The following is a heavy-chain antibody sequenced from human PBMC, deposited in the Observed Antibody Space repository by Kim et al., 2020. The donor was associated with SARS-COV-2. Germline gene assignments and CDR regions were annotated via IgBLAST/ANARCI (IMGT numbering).Heavy chain of an antibody. CDR1: GFTFSSYS. CDR2: ISSSSSTI. CDR3: ARDLGGNYYDSSGHFDY. Sequence: GGSLRLSCAASGFTFSSYSMNWVRQAPGKGLEWVSYISSSSSTIYYADSVKGRFTISRDNAKNSLYLQMNSLRAEDTAVYYCARDLGGNYYDSSGHFDYWGQGTLVTVSS. V-gene: IGHV3-48*04. J-gene: IGHJ4*02. D-gene: IGHD3-22*01.